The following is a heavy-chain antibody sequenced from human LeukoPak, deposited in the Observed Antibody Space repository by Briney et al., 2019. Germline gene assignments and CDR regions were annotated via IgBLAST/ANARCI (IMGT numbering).Heavy chain of an antibody. CDR1: GFIFSSYN. V-gene: IGHV3-48*02. J-gene: IGHJ4*02. Sequence: GGSLRLSCAASGFIFSSYNMNWVRQAPGKGLEWISYISSGSSTIYYADSVKGRLTISRDNAKNSLYLQMNSLTDEDTAVYYCAREPPGNYDSTGYYYAHFDCWGQGILVTVSS. CDR3: AREPPGNYDSTGYYYAHFDC. D-gene: IGHD3-22*01. CDR2: ISSGSSTI.